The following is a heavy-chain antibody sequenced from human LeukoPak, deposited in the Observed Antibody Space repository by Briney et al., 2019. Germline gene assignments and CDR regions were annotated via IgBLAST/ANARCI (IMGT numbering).Heavy chain of an antibody. Sequence: PGRSLRLSCAASGFTFSTYWMHWVRQAPGKGLVWVSRINSDGSSTSYADSVKGRFTVSRDNAKNTLYLQMNSLRAEDTAVYYCAAAGSSYYFDYWGQGTLVTVSS. CDR1: GFTFSTYW. J-gene: IGHJ4*02. D-gene: IGHD6-13*01. V-gene: IGHV3-74*01. CDR3: AAAGSSYYFDY. CDR2: INSDGSST.